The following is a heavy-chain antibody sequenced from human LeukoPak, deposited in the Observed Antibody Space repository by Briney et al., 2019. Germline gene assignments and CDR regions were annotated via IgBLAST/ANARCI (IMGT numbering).Heavy chain of an antibody. CDR2: INPNSGGT. Sequence: ASVKLSCKASGYTFTAYYMHWVRQAPGQGLEWMGWINPNSGGTNYAQKFQGRVTMTRDTSISTAYMELSRLRSDDTAVYYCARDRAQFDSSGYEIDYWGQGTLVTVSS. J-gene: IGHJ4*02. D-gene: IGHD3-22*01. CDR3: ARDRAQFDSSGYEIDY. CDR1: GYTFTAYY. V-gene: IGHV1-2*02.